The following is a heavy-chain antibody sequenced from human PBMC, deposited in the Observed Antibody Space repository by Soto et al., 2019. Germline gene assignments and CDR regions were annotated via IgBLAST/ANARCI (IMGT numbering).Heavy chain of an antibody. J-gene: IGHJ5*02. D-gene: IGHD3-16*01. CDR3: ARYFILTFGGVNWFDP. CDR1: GGSISSSSYY. V-gene: IGHV4-39*01. CDR2: IYYSGST. Sequence: SETLSLTCTVSGGSISSSSYYWGWIRQPPGKGLEWIGSIYYSGSTYYNPSLKSRVTISVDTSKNQFSLKLGSVTAADTAVYYCARYFILTFGGVNWFDPWGQGTLVTVSS.